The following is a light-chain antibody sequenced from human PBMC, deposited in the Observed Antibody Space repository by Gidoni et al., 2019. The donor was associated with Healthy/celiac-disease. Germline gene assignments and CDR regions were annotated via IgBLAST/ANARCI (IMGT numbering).Light chain of an antibody. CDR2: WAS. J-gene: IGKJ2*01. CDR1: QSVLYSSNNKNY. CDR3: QQYYSTPMYT. V-gene: IGKV4-1*01. Sequence: DIVMTQSPDYLAVSLGERATINCKSSQSVLYSSNNKNYLAWYQQTPGQPPKLLIYWASNRESGVPDRFSGRGSGTDFTLTISSLQAEDVAVYYCQQYYSTPMYTFGQGTKLEIK.